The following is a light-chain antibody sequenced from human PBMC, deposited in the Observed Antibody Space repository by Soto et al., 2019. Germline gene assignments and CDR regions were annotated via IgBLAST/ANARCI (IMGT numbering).Light chain of an antibody. J-gene: IGKJ2*01. CDR3: QQYNSYYT. Sequence: DIQMTQSPSTLSASVGDRVTITCRASQSISSWLAWYQQKPGKAPKLLIYKASSLASGVPSRFSGSGSVTEFTLTISSLQPDDFATYYSQQYNSYYTFGQGTKLEIK. CDR1: QSISSW. V-gene: IGKV1-5*03. CDR2: KAS.